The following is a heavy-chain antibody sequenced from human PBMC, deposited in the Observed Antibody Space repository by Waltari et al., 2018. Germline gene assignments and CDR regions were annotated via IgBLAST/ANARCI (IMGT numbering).Heavy chain of an antibody. D-gene: IGHD2-2*01. CDR3: AREVVPAAKIVVNWFDP. V-gene: IGHV7-4-1*02. J-gene: IGHJ5*02. Sequence: QVQLVQSGSEWKKPGASVKVSCKAYGYRFTNYALNWVRQAPGQGLELMGWVTTNTENPTYTQGFTRRFVFSLDTSVSTVYLQINDLKAEDTAIYYCAREVVPAAKIVVNWFDPWGQGTQVTVSS. CDR1: GYRFTNYA. CDR2: VTTNTENP.